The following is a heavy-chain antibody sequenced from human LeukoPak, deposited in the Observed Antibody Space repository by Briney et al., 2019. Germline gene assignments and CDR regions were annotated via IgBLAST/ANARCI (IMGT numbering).Heavy chain of an antibody. D-gene: IGHD4-17*01. Sequence: SQTLSLTCTVSGGSISSGSYYWSWIRQPAGKGLEWIGRIYTSGSTNYNPSLKSRVTISVDTSKNQFSLKLSSVTAADTAVYYCARAPLYGGHADWFDPWGQGTLVTVSS. J-gene: IGHJ5*02. CDR1: GGSISSGSYY. CDR2: IYTSGST. V-gene: IGHV4-61*02. CDR3: ARAPLYGGHADWFDP.